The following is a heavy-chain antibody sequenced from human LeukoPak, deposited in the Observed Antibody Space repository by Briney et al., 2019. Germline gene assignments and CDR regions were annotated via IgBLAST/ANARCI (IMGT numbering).Heavy chain of an antibody. CDR1: GFIFDDYA. J-gene: IGHJ4*02. CDR3: AKDISLAAAEGGDFDY. Sequence: GGSLRLSCAASGFIFDDYAMHWLRHAPGKGLEGVSGISRNSGSINYADSVKGRFAISRDNAKNSLYLQMNSLRPEDTALYYCAKDISLAAAEGGDFDYWGQGTLVIVSS. V-gene: IGHV3-9*01. D-gene: IGHD6-13*01. CDR2: ISRNSGSI.